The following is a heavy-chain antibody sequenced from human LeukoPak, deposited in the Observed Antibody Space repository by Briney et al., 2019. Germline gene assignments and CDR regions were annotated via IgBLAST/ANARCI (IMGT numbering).Heavy chain of an antibody. CDR3: ARLAYYDSSGYTRGDYYYYGMDV. J-gene: IGHJ6*02. CDR1: GYSFTSYW. V-gene: IGHV5-51*01. CDR2: IYPGDSDT. D-gene: IGHD3-22*01. Sequence: GESLKISCKGSGYSFTSYWIGWVRQMPGKGLEWMGIIYPGDSDTRYGPSFQGQVTISADKSISTAYLQWSSLKASDTAMYYCARLAYYDSSGYTRGDYYYYGMDVWGQGTTVTVSS.